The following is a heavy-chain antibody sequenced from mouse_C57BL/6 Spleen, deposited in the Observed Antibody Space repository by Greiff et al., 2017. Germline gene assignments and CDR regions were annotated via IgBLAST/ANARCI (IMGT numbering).Heavy chain of an antibody. V-gene: IGHV1-63*01. CDR1: GYTFTNYW. Sequence: QVQLKQSGAELVRPGTSVKMSCKASGYTFTNYWIGWAKQRPGHGLEWIGDIYPGGGYTNYNEKFKGKATLTADKSSSTAYMQFSILTSEDSAIYYCARGSIYDGYYWAMDYWGQGTSVTVSS. CDR2: IYPGGGYT. D-gene: IGHD2-3*01. J-gene: IGHJ4*01. CDR3: ARGSIYDGYYWAMDY.